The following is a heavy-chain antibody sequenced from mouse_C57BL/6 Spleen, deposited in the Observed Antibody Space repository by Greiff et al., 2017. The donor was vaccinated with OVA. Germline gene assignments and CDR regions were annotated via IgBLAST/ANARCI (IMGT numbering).Heavy chain of an antibody. CDR2: IYPRSGNT. J-gene: IGHJ2*01. Sequence: QVQLQQSGAELARPGASVKLSCKASGYTFTSYGISWVKQRTGQGLEWIGEIYPRSGNTYYNEKFKGKATLTADKSSSTAYMELRSLTSEDSAVYFCARLGYHGGHYFDYWGQGTTLTVSS. V-gene: IGHV1-81*01. CDR1: GYTFTSYG. D-gene: IGHD1-2*01. CDR3: ARLGYHGGHYFDY.